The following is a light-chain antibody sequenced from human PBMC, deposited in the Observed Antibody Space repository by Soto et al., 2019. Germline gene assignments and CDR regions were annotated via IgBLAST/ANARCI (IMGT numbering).Light chain of an antibody. Sequence: ETVLTQSPATLSLSPGERATLSCRASHSVSNYLAWYQQKPGQAPRLLIYDASNRATGTPARFSGSGSGTDFTLTIRSLEPEDFAVYYCQQRTNWPLTFGGGTKVEIK. CDR2: DAS. CDR1: HSVSNY. CDR3: QQRTNWPLT. J-gene: IGKJ4*01. V-gene: IGKV3-11*01.